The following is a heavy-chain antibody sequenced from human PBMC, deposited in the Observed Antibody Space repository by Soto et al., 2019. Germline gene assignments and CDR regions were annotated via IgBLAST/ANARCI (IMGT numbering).Heavy chain of an antibody. J-gene: IGHJ4*02. CDR3: ARTPYRTRGYGVFYFDF. CDR2: IYDRGST. V-gene: IGHV4-59*01. Sequence: QVQLQESGPGLVKPSETLSLTCTVSGGSSSSSYWNWIRQPPGKGLEWIGYIYDRGSTNYNPSLKSRVTISLDTSKNQFSLKLSSLTAADTAVYYCARTPYRTRGYGVFYFDFWGQGTLVTVSS. CDR1: GGSSSSSY. D-gene: IGHD5-12*01.